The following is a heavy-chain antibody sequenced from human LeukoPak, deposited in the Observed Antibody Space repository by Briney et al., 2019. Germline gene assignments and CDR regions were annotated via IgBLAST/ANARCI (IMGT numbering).Heavy chain of an antibody. CDR3: ARGYSSGLRFDP. CDR2: ISAYNGNT. J-gene: IGHJ5*02. Sequence: ASVKVSCKASGYTFTSYGISWVRQAPGQGLEWMGWISAYNGNTNYAQKFQGRVTMTRNTSISTAYMELSSLRSEDTAVYYCARGYSSGLRFDPWGQGTLVTVSS. CDR1: GYTFTSYG. D-gene: IGHD6-19*01. V-gene: IGHV1-18*01.